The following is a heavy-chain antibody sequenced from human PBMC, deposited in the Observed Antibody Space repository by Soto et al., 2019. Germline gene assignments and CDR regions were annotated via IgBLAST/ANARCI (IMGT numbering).Heavy chain of an antibody. CDR1: GGSISSYY. Sequence: SETLSLTCTVSGGSISSYYWSRIRQPPGKGLEWIGYIYYSGSTNYNPSLKSRVTISVDTSKNQFSLKLSSVTAADTAVYYCARMYYDFWSANYYYYGMDVWGQGTTVTVSS. D-gene: IGHD3-3*01. V-gene: IGHV4-59*01. J-gene: IGHJ6*02. CDR3: ARMYYDFWSANYYYYGMDV. CDR2: IYYSGST.